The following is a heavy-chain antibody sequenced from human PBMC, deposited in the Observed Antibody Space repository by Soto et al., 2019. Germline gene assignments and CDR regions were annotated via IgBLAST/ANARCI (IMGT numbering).Heavy chain of an antibody. D-gene: IGHD3-9*01. V-gene: IGHV4-31*03. CDR2: IDTNGDT. Sequence: QVQLQESGSGLLTPSQTLSLDCSVSGDSLRRGFHHWSWIRQTPGKGLQFIGSIDTNGDTHYDPSLRNRLNMSIVTTESRFSLKVTSVTAADTAVYYCARGTGYYCPNDKCGFFFDHWGQGALVTVTS. CDR3: ARGTGYYCPNDKCGFFFDH. J-gene: IGHJ4*02. CDR1: GDSLRRGFHH.